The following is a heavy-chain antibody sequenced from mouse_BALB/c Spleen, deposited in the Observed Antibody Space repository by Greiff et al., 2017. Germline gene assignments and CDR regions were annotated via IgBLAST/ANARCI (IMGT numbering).Heavy chain of an antibody. CDR2: IYPYNGGT. CDR1: GYTFTDYN. J-gene: IGHJ4*01. CDR3: ARYYYAMDY. V-gene: IGHV1S29*02. Sequence: DVQLQESGPELVKPGASVKISCKASGYTFTDYNMHWVKQSHGKSLEWIGYIYPYNGGTGYNQKFKSKATLTVDNSSSTAYMELRSLTSEDSAVYYCARYYYAMDYWGQGASVTVSS.